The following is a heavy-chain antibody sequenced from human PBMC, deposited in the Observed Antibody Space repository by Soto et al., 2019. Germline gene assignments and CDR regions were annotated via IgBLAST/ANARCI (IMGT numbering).Heavy chain of an antibody. CDR3: ARGSGAADGAFDI. Sequence: SETLSLTCTVSGGSIGSGDYYWSWIRQPPGKGLEWIGYIYYSGSTYYNPSLKSRVTISVDTSKNQFSLKLSSVTAADTAVYYCARGSGAADGAFDIWGQGTMVTVSS. CDR1: GGSIGSGDYY. D-gene: IGHD1-26*01. J-gene: IGHJ3*02. CDR2: IYYSGST. V-gene: IGHV4-30-4*01.